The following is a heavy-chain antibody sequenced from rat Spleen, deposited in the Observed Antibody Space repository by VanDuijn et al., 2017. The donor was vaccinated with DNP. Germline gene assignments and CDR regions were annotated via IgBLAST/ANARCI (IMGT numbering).Heavy chain of an antibody. J-gene: IGHJ2*01. CDR1: AYSITTNY. V-gene: IGHV3-1*01. CDR2: ISYSGST. CDR3: ARETTGIDY. D-gene: IGHD1-7*01. Sequence: EVQLQESGPGLVKPSQSLSLTCSVTAYSITTNYWGWIRKFPGNKMEWVGHISYSGSTSYNPSLKSRISITRDTSKNQFFLHLNSVTTEDTATYYCARETTGIDYWGQGVKVTVSS.